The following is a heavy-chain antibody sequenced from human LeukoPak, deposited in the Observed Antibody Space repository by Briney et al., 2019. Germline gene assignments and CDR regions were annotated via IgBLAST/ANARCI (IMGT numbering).Heavy chain of an antibody. CDR1: GGTFSRYV. CDR3: ARGGVVVVAATMEYNWFDP. J-gene: IGHJ5*02. V-gene: IGHV1-69*13. CDR2: IIPIFGTA. Sequence: ASVKVSCKPSGGTFSRYVISWVRQAPGQELEWRGGIIPIFGTANYAQKSQGRVTITADETTSTAYMELSSLRSEDTAVYYCARGGVVVVAATMEYNWFDPWGQGTLVTVSS. D-gene: IGHD2-15*01.